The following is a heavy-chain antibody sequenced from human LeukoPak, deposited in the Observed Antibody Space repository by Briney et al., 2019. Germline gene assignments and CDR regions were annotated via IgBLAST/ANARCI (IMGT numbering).Heavy chain of an antibody. CDR2: IYHSGST. CDR1: GYSISSGYC. Sequence: SETLSLTCAVSGYSISSGYCWGWIRQTPGKGLEWIGSIYHSGSTYYNPSLKSRVTISVDTSKNQFSLKLSSVTAADTALYYCARVATTTNPPQRPFDYWGQGTLATVSS. J-gene: IGHJ4*02. V-gene: IGHV4-38-2*01. CDR3: ARVATTTNPPQRPFDY. D-gene: IGHD5-12*01.